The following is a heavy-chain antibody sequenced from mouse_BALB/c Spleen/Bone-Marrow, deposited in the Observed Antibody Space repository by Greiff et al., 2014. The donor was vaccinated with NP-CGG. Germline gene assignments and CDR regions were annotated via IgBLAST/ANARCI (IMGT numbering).Heavy chain of an antibody. CDR3: ARSRDYGSSYYAMDY. CDR2: IDPANGNT. J-gene: IGHJ4*01. CDR1: GFNIKDTY. V-gene: IGHV14-3*02. Sequence: EVKLVESGAELVKPGASVKLSCTASGFNIKDTYMHWVKQRPEQGLEWIGRIDPANGNTKYDPKFQGKATITADTSSNTAYLQLSSLTSEDTAVYYCARSRDYGSSYYAMDYGGQGTSVTVSS. D-gene: IGHD1-1*01.